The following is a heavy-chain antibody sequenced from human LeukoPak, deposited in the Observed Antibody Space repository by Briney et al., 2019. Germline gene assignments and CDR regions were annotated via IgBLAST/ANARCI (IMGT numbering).Heavy chain of an antibody. CDR2: IWYDGSNK. D-gene: IGHD6-13*01. J-gene: IGHJ3*02. CDR3: AREALYSSSWYPSRAFDI. Sequence: PGGSLRLSCAASGFTFSSYGMHWVRQAPGKGLEWVAVIWYDGSNKYYADSVKGRFTISRDNSKNTLYLQMNSLRAEDTAVYYCAREALYSSSWYPSRAFDIWGQGTMVTVSS. CDR1: GFTFSSYG. V-gene: IGHV3-33*01.